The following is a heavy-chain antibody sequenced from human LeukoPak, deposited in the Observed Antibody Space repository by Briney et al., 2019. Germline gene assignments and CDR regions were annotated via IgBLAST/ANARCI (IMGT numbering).Heavy chain of an antibody. J-gene: IGHJ3*02. V-gene: IGHV1-2*02. CDR1: GYTFTGYY. D-gene: IGHD3-22*01. CDR2: INPNTGGT. Sequence: GASVKVSCKASGYTFTGYYMFWVRQAPGERLEWLGWINPNTGGTIYAQRFQGRVTMTRNTSISTAYMELSRLRSDDTAVYYCAREATTMIVVVTDAFDIWGQGTMVTVSS. CDR3: AREATTMIVVVTDAFDI.